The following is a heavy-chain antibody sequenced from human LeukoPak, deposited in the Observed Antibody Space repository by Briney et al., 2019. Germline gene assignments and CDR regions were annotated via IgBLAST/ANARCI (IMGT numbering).Heavy chain of an antibody. CDR1: GGSISSGGYS. D-gene: IGHD3-16*01. CDR2: IYYSGST. CDR3: ARHPKLRLGNRGQKAYFDY. V-gene: IGHV4-30-4*07. Sequence: PSETLSLTCAVSGGSISSGGYSWSWIRQPPGKGLEWIGYIYYSGSTYYNPSLKSRVTISVDTSKNQFSLKLSSVTAADTAVYYCARHPKLRLGNRGQKAYFDYWGQGTLVTVSS. J-gene: IGHJ4*02.